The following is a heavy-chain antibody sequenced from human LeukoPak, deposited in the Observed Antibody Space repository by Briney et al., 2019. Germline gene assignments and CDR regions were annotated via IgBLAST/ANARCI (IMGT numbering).Heavy chain of an antibody. CDR3: ASYVAAAGTGSAFDI. J-gene: IGHJ3*02. V-gene: IGHV5-10-1*01. Sequence: PGESLKISCKGSGYSFTSYWIGWVRQMPGKGLEWMGRIDPSDSYTNYSPSFQGHVTISADKSISTAYLQWSSLKASDTAMYYCASYVAAAGTGSAFDIWGQGTMVTVSS. CDR2: IDPSDSYT. D-gene: IGHD6-13*01. CDR1: GYSFTSYW.